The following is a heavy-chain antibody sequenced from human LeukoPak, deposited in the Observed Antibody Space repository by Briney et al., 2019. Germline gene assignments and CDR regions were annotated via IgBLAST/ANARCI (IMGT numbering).Heavy chain of an antibody. J-gene: IGHJ4*02. CDR1: GFTFSSFW. Sequence: PGGSLRLSCAASGFTFSSFWMNWLRQAPGKGLEWVANIKQDGSEKYCADSVKGRFTISRDNAKNSLFLQMNSLRAEDTAVYYCAREGDISVITYAYWGQGTLVTVSS. CDR3: AREGDISVITYAY. V-gene: IGHV3-7*01. D-gene: IGHD5-12*01. CDR2: IKQDGSEK.